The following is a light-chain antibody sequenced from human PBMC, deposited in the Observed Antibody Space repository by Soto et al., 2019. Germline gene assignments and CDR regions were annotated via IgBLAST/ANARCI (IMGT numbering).Light chain of an antibody. J-gene: IGLJ2*01. CDR3: SSYTTSSIVI. CDR2: KNN. CDR1: SSNIGSHS. V-gene: IGLV1-44*01. Sequence: QSVLTQPPSASGTPGQTVTISCSGSSSNIGSHSVNWYQQLPGTAPKLIIYKNNQRPSGVPDRFSDSKSGTSASLAISGLQSGDEADYYCSSYTTSSIVIFGGGTKLTVL.